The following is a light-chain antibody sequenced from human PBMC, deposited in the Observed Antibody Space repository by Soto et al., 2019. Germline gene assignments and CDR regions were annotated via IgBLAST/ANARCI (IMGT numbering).Light chain of an antibody. Sequence: EILMTQSPATMSVSPGERATLSCRASQSITVNLTWYQQKPGQAPRLLIYDASTRATGIPARFSGSGSETEFTITISSLQSEDFAVYYCQQYNKWSLTFGGGTKVEIK. CDR2: DAS. CDR1: QSITVN. J-gene: IGKJ4*01. CDR3: QQYNKWSLT. V-gene: IGKV3-15*01.